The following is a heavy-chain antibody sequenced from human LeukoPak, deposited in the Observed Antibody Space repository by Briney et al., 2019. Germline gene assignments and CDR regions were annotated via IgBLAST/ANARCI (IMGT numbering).Heavy chain of an antibody. J-gene: IGHJ3*02. CDR3: ARRFQIAAAGTSAFDI. V-gene: IGHV4-59*08. Sequence: PSETLSLTCTVSGGSISSYYWSWIRQPPGKGLEWIGYIYYSGSTNYNPSLKSRVTISVDTSKNQFSLKLSSVTAADTAVYYCARRFQIAAAGTSAFDIWGQGTMVTVSS. CDR1: GGSISSYY. CDR2: IYYSGST. D-gene: IGHD6-13*01.